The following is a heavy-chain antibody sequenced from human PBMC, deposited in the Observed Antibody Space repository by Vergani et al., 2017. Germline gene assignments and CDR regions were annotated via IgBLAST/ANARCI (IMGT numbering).Heavy chain of an antibody. J-gene: IGHJ4*02. V-gene: IGHV4-39*01. D-gene: IGHD3-22*01. CDR2: IYYSGST. Sequence: QLQLQESGPGLVTPSETLSLTCTVSGGSISSSSNYCGWIRQPPGKGLEWIGSIYYSGSTYYNPSLKSRFTISVDTSKNQFSLKLSSVTAADTAVYYGASLGSTSYYDSSGYRYWGQGTLVTVSS. CDR1: GGSISSSSNY. CDR3: ASLGSTSYYDSSGYRY.